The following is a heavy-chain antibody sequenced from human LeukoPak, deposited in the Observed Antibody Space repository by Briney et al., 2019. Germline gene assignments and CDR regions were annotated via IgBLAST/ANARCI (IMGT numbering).Heavy chain of an antibody. CDR1: GFSFSSSS. CDR2: ISSSSTNK. CDR3: ARDLRGYPY. Sequence: GGSLRLSCAASGFSFSSSSMNWVRQAPGKGLEWVSSISSSSTNKYYADAVKGRFTISRDNAKNSLYLQMNSLRAEDTAVYYCARDLRGYPYWGQGTLVTVSS. D-gene: IGHD3-22*01. V-gene: IGHV3-21*01. J-gene: IGHJ4*02.